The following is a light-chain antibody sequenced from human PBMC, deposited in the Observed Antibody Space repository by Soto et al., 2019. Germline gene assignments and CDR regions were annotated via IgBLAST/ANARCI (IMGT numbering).Light chain of an antibody. CDR2: ATS. V-gene: IGKV3-20*01. Sequence: ETVLTQSPCTLSLSPEETATLSCSARQTVTSSYLAWYQQKPGQAHSLLIYATSNMANGVTYMFSGSGSGTDFTLTISRLGPEDFAVYYCQNYDSPLYTFGQGTKLEVK. J-gene: IGKJ2*01. CDR3: QNYDSPLYT. CDR1: QTVTSSY.